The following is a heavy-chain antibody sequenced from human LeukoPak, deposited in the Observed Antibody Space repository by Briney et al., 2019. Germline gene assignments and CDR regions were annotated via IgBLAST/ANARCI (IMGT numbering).Heavy chain of an antibody. D-gene: IGHD3-22*01. CDR1: GYTFTGYY. CDR2: LNPNSGGT. J-gene: IGHJ4*02. V-gene: IGHV1-2*06. CDR3: AREGAYWFDSSGTLGNDY. Sequence: ASVKVSCKASGYTFTGYYMHWVRQAPGQGLEWMGRLNPNSGGTNYAQKFQGRITMTGDTSISTAYMELSNLRSDDTAVYYCAREGAYWFDSSGTLGNDYWGQGTLVTVSS.